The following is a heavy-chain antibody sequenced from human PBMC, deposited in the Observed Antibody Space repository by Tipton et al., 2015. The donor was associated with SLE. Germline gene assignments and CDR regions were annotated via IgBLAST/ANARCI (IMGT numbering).Heavy chain of an antibody. J-gene: IGHJ4*02. D-gene: IGHD3-10*01. CDR1: GFNFSHHG. CDR3: AREGRGSYFDY. V-gene: IGHV3-33*01. Sequence: SLRLSCAASGFNFSHHGMNWVRQAPGKGLEWVAVVWYDGSNKFYADPVKGRFTIPRDNSKSTLYLQMDNLRAENTAVYYCAREGRGSYFDYWGQGTLVTVSS. CDR2: VWYDGSNK.